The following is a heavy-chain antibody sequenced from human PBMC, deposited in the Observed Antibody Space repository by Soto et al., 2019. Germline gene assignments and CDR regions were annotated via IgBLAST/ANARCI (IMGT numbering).Heavy chain of an antibody. CDR3: VRGGGGYGNGTIDY. D-gene: IGHD5-18*01. CDR1: GVSISSSY. Sequence: SETLSLTCTVSGVSISSSYWSWIRQSPGTGLEWIGYIYYTGTTNYNPSLKSRVTISLDTSKNQFSLKLRSVTAADTAVYYCVRGGGGYGNGTIDYWGQGTLVTVSS. CDR2: IYYTGTT. J-gene: IGHJ4*02. V-gene: IGHV4-59*01.